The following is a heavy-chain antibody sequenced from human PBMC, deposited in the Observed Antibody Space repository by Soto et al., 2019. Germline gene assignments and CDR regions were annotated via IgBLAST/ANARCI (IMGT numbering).Heavy chain of an antibody. CDR2: ISSGGSST. V-gene: IGHV3-21*01. CDR1: VFTFTDHF. Sequence: GGSLRLSCAASVFTFTDHFLTWVRQAPGKGLEWVSSISSGGSSTYYADSVKGRFTTSRDNAKNSLYLQMNSRRAEDTAVYYCAREKYSSLAWDYPDYWGQGTPVNVSS. CDR3: AREKYSSLAWDYPDY. J-gene: IGHJ4*02. D-gene: IGHD3-22*01.